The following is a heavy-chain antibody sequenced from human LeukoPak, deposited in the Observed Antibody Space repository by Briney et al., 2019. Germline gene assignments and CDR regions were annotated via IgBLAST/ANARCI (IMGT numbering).Heavy chain of an antibody. J-gene: IGHJ6*03. CDR2: IKSKTDGGTT. D-gene: IGHD1-1*01. V-gene: IGHV3-15*01. CDR3: TGTIRHYYYYMDV. CDR1: GFTFSNAW. Sequence: PGGSLRLSCAASGFTFSNAWMSWVRQAPGKGLEWLGRIKSKTDGGTTDYAAPVKGRFTISRDDSKNTLYLQMNSLKTEDTAVYYCTGTIRHYYYYMDVWGKGTTVTISS.